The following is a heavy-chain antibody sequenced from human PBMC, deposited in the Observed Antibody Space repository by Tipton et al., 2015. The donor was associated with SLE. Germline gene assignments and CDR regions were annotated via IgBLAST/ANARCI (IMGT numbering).Heavy chain of an antibody. CDR3: ARADDSSGWAFDY. CDR2: IYYSGST. D-gene: IGHD3-22*01. Sequence: TLSLTCTVSGGSISSGGYYWSWIRQHPGKGLEWIGYIYYSGSTYYNPSLKSRVTISVDTSKNQFSLKLSSVTAADTAVYYCARADDSSGWAFDYWGQGTLVTVSS. V-gene: IGHV4-31*03. J-gene: IGHJ4*02. CDR1: GGSISSGGYY.